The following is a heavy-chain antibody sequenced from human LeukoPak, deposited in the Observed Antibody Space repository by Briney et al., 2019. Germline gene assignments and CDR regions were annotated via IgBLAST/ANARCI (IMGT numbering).Heavy chain of an antibody. V-gene: IGHV4-39*07. CDR3: AREALGGNSIY. CDR1: GGSISSSSYY. CDR2: IYYSGST. J-gene: IGHJ4*02. D-gene: IGHD4-23*01. Sequence: SETLSLTCTVSGGSISSSSYYWGWIRQPPGKGLEWIGSIYYSGSTYYNPSLKSRVTISVDTSKNQFSLKLSSVTAADTAVYYCAREALGGNSIYWGQGTLVTVSS.